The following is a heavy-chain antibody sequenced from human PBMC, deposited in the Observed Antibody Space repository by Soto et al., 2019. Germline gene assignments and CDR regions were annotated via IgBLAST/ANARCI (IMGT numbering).Heavy chain of an antibody. J-gene: IGHJ4*02. D-gene: IGHD2-15*01. Sequence: SETLSLTCTVSGGSISSGGYYWSWIRQHPGKGLEWIGYIYYSGSTYYNPSLKSRVTISVDTSKNQFSLKLSSVTAADTAVYYCARSGGYCSGGSCHTYYFDYWGQGTLVTLSS. CDR2: IYYSGST. CDR3: ARSGGYCSGGSCHTYYFDY. V-gene: IGHV4-31*03. CDR1: GGSISSGGYY.